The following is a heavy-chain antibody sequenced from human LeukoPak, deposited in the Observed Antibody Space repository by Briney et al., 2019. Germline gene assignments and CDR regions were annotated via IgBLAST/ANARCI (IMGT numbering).Heavy chain of an antibody. Sequence: PGGSLRLSCAASGFTFSSCGMHWVRQAPGKGLEWVAFIRYDGSNKYYADSVKGRFTISRDNSKNTLYLQMNSLRAEDTAVYYCANAGFRREVMVYAKYDIDVWGKGTTVTVSS. J-gene: IGHJ6*03. V-gene: IGHV3-30*02. CDR1: GFTFSSCG. CDR2: IRYDGSNK. D-gene: IGHD2-8*01. CDR3: ANAGFRREVMVYAKYDIDV.